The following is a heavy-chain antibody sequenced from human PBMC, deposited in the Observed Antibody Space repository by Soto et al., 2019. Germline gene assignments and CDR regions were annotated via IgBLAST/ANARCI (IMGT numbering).Heavy chain of an antibody. Sequence: SETLSLTCTVSGCSISSGGYYWSWILQHPGKGLEWIGYIYYSGSTYYNPSLKSRVTISVDTSKNQFSLKLSSVTAADTAVYYCARDGVLIGGSWGGWLHPWGQGTLVTVSS. D-gene: IGHD2-15*01. CDR3: ARDGVLIGGSWGGWLHP. V-gene: IGHV4-31*03. CDR1: GCSISSGGYY. CDR2: IYYSGST. J-gene: IGHJ5*02.